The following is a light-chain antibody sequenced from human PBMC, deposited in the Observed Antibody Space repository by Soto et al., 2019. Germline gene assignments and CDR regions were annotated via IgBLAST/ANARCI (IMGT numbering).Light chain of an antibody. Sequence: EIVLTQSPGTLSLSPGERATLSCRASQSVRSSHLAWYQQKPGQAPRLLIYGASSRATGIPDRFSGSGSGKDFTLTISRLEPEDFAVYSCQQYSSSPATFGQGTKVDI. CDR2: GAS. V-gene: IGKV3-20*01. J-gene: IGKJ1*01. CDR3: QQYSSSPAT. CDR1: QSVRSSH.